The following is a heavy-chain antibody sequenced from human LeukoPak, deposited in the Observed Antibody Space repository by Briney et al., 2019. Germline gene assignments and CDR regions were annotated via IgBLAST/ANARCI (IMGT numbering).Heavy chain of an antibody. CDR3: ATHPYYYYYMDV. V-gene: IGHV4-39*01. CDR2: IYYSRST. CDR1: GDSISSSSYY. Sequence: SETLSLTCTVSGDSISSSSYYWGWIRQPPGKGLEWIGTIYYSRSTYYNSSLKSRVTISVDTSKNQFSLKLSSVTAADTAVYYCATHPYYYYYMDVWGKGTTVTVSS. J-gene: IGHJ6*03.